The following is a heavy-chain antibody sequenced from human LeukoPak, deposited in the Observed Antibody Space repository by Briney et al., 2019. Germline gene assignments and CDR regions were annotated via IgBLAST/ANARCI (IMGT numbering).Heavy chain of an antibody. CDR1: GFTFSSYG. Sequence: GRSLRLSCAASGFTFSSYGMHWVRQAPGKGLEWVAVISYDGSNKYYADSVKGRFTISRHNSKNTLYLQMDSLRPEDTAVYYCAKINQPFGSGSYFYYYGMGVWGQGTTVTVS. J-gene: IGHJ6*02. CDR2: ISYDGSNK. V-gene: IGHV3-30*18. CDR3: AKINQPFGSGSYFYYYGMGV. D-gene: IGHD3-10*01.